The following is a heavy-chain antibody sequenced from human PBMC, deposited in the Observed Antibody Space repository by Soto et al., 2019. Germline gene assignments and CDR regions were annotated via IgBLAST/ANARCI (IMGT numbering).Heavy chain of an antibody. J-gene: IGHJ4*02. D-gene: IGHD6-6*01. V-gene: IGHV3-30-3*01. CDR3: ARGKGYSSSSGSYFDY. CDR2: ISYDGSNK. CDR1: GFTFSSYA. Sequence: QVQLVESGGGVVQPGRSLRLSCAASGFTFSSYAMHWVRQAPGKGLEWVAVISYDGSNKYYADSVKGRFTISRDNSKNTLYLQMNSLRAEDTAVYYCARGKGYSSSSGSYFDYWGQGTLVTVSS.